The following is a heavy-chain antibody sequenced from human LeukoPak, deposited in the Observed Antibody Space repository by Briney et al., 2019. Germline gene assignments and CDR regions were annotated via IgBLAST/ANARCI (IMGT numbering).Heavy chain of an antibody. CDR1: GYTFTGDY. CDR2: INPNSGDT. Sequence: ASVKVSFSASGYTFTGDYMHGVRQAPEQVLEWMGWINPNSGDTAYAQKFQGRVTMTRDTSITTAYMELSSLTSDDTAVYYCARDSLPSLWGYWGQGTLVTVSS. CDR3: ARDSLPSLWGY. D-gene: IGHD1-26*01. J-gene: IGHJ4*02. V-gene: IGHV1-2*02.